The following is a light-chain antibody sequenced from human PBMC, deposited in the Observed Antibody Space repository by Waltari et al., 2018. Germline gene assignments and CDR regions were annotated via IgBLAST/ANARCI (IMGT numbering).Light chain of an antibody. CDR2: RNN. J-gene: IGLJ3*02. Sequence: QSVLTQPPSASGTPGQRVTISCSGSSSNIGSDFLYWYQQLPGTAPKPLVYRNNQRPSGVPDRSSGSKAGTSASLAISGLRSEDEADYYCAAWDDSLSGPGVFGGGTKLTVL. CDR3: AAWDDSLSGPGV. CDR1: SSNIGSDF. V-gene: IGLV1-47*01.